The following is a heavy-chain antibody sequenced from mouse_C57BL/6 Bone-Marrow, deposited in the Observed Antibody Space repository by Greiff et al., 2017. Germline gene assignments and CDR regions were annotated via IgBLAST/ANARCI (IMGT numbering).Heavy chain of an antibody. D-gene: IGHD2-3*01. J-gene: IGHJ1*03. V-gene: IGHV5-2*01. CDR2: INSDGGST. Sequence: DVKLVESGGGLVQPGESLKLSCESNEYEFPSHDMSWVRKTPEKRLELVAAINSDGGSTYYPDTMERRFIISGDNTKKTLYLQMRSLMSEDTALYYCARSDGYYWYFDVWGTGTTVTVSS. CDR1: EYEFPSHD. CDR3: ARSDGYYWYFDV.